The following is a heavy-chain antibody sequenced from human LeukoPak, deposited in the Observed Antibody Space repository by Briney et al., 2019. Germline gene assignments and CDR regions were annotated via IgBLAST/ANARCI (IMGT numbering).Heavy chain of an antibody. CDR3: ARDTMYYYGSGSPH. J-gene: IGHJ4*02. D-gene: IGHD3-10*01. V-gene: IGHV4-38-2*02. CDR1: GYSISSGYY. Sequence: SETLSLTCTVSGYSISSGYYWGWIRQPPGKGLEWIRSIYHSGSTYYNPSLKSRVTISVDTSKNQFSLKLSSVTAADTAVYYCARDTMYYYGSGSPHWGQGTLVTVSS. CDR2: IYHSGST.